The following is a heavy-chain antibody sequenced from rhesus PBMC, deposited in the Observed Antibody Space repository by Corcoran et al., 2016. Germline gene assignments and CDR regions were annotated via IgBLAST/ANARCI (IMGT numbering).Heavy chain of an antibody. D-gene: IGHD6-31*01. CDR2: ISGSSGST. J-gene: IGHJ4*01. Sequence: QVQLQESGPGLVKPSETLSLTCAVSGGSISSSNWWSWIRQPPGKGLECIGYISGSSGSTYFNPSLKSRVTISTDTSENQFSLKLSSVTAADTAVYYCSSRIAAPFDYWGQGVLVTVSS. CDR1: GGSISSSNW. V-gene: IGHV4-65*01. CDR3: SSRIAAPFDY.